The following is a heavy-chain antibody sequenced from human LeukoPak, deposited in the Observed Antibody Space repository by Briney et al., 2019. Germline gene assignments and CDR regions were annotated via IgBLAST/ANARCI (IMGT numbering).Heavy chain of an antibody. V-gene: IGHV3-9*01. CDR2: ISWNSGSI. Sequence: GGSLRLSCAASGFTFDDYAMHWVRQAPGKGLEWVSGISWNSGSIGYADSVKGRFTISRDNAKNSLYLQMNSLRAEDTALYYCAKDNIYYGSGTYNHWGQGTLVTVSP. J-gene: IGHJ5*02. CDR3: AKDNIYYGSGTYNH. D-gene: IGHD3-10*01. CDR1: GFTFDDYA.